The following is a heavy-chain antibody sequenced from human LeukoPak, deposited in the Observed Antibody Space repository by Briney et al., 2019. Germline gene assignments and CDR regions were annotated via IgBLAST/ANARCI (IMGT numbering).Heavy chain of an antibody. CDR2: ISYDGSNK. D-gene: IGHD2-2*01. Sequence: GGSLRLSCAASGFTFSSYGMHWVRQAPGKGLEWVAVISYDGSNKYYADSVKGRFTISRDNSKNTLYLQMNSLRAEDTAVYYCAASTYSDYWGQGTLVTVSS. CDR3: AASTYSDY. J-gene: IGHJ4*02. V-gene: IGHV3-30*03. CDR1: GFTFSSYG.